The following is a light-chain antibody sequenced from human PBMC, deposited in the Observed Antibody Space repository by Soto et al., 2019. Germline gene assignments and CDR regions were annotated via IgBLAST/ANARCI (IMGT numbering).Light chain of an antibody. CDR3: QQYVSSPWA. J-gene: IGKJ1*01. Sequence: EFGLAQSPCTLSLSTGERATLSCRASQSVTNSFLAWYQQKPGQAPRLLIYCASRRATGIPDRFTGSGSGTDFTLTISRLEPEDFAVYYCQQYVSSPWAFGQGTKVAIK. CDR2: CAS. CDR1: QSVTNSF. V-gene: IGKV3-20*01.